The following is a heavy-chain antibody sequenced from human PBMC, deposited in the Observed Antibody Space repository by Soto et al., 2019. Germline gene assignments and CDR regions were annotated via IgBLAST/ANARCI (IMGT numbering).Heavy chain of an antibody. CDR1: GGFISRGNW. J-gene: IGHJ4*02. D-gene: IGHD2-2*01. CDR3: ARRGYDNRLNYLYSDF. V-gene: IGHV4-4*02. Sequence: SDNLSLTCSVSGGFISRGNWWAWLRRSPRTGLEYIGEIFHDGSANYYPSFGRRVAMSVDKSKNQFSLTLTSLTAADTATYYCARRGYDNRLNYLYSDFWGVGALSTV. CDR2: IFHDGSA.